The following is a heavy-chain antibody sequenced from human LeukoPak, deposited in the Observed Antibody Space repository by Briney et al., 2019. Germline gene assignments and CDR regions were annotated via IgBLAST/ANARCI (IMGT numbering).Heavy chain of an antibody. D-gene: IGHD2-2*01. CDR3: ARGPYCSSTSCYGAHYSYYGMDV. J-gene: IGHJ6*02. CDR2: ISAYNGDT. Sequence: ASVKVSCKTSGYTFSNYGISWVRQAPGQGLEWMGWISAYNGDTDYAQEFQGRVTMTTDTSTSTAYMQLRSLRSDDTAVYYCARGPYCSSTSCYGAHYSYYGMDVWGQGTTVTVSS. V-gene: IGHV1-18*01. CDR1: GYTFSNYG.